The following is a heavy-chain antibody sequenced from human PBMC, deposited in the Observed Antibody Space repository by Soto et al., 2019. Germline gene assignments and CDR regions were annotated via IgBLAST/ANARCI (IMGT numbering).Heavy chain of an antibody. CDR3: ARESEDLTSNFDY. Sequence: GSLRLSCAPAGLSLTRYSMNWVRQAPGKGLEWVSSISSTTNYIYYADSMKGRFTVSRDNAKNSVYLEMNSLSAEDTAVYYCARESEDLTSNFDYWGQGTLVTVPS. CDR1: GLSLTRYS. CDR2: ISSTTNYI. J-gene: IGHJ4*02. V-gene: IGHV3-21*01.